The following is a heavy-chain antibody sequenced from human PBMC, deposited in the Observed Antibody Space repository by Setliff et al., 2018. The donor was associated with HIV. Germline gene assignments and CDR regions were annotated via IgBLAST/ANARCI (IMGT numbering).Heavy chain of an antibody. CDR3: ARGLKGGGYYFDY. D-gene: IGHD1-26*01. CDR2: IYQSGTT. Sequence: PSETLSLTCAVSGFSISSGFFWGWVRQPPGKGLEWIGSIYQSGTTYYNPALKSRVTLSFDTSKNNFSLNLNSVTATDTAVYYCARGLKGGGYYFDYWGQGMLVTVSS. J-gene: IGHJ4*01. CDR1: GFSISSGFF. V-gene: IGHV4-38-2*01.